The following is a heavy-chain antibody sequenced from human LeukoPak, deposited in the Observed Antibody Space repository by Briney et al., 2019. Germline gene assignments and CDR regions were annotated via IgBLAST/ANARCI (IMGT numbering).Heavy chain of an antibody. J-gene: IGHJ4*02. V-gene: IGHV4-38-2*02. CDR2: IYHNGNT. CDR3: ASYKTYYDSSGHPLDY. Sequence: SETLSLTCTVFGSSINSVYSWGWIRQPPGKGLEWIGSIYHNGNTYYNSSLKSRVTISVHTSENQFSLKLSSVAAADTAVYYCASYKTYYDSSGHPLDYWGQGTLVTVSS. D-gene: IGHD3-22*01. CDR1: GSSINSVYS.